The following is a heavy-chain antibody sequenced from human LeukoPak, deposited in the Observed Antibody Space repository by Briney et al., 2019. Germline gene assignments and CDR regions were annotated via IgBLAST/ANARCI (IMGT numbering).Heavy chain of an antibody. V-gene: IGHV3-11*04. D-gene: IGHD3-22*01. Sequence: SGGSLRLSCAASGFTFSDYYMSWNRQAPGKGPEWVSYISSSGSTIYYADSVKGRFTISRDNAKNSLYLQMNSLRAEDTAVYYCARYYYDSSGYLYYYYMDVWGKGTTVTVSS. J-gene: IGHJ6*03. CDR1: GFTFSDYY. CDR3: ARYYYDSSGYLYYYYMDV. CDR2: ISSSGSTI.